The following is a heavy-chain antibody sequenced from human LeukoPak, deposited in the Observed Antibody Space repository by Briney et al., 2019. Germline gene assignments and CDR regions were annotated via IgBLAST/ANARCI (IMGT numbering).Heavy chain of an antibody. J-gene: IGHJ4*02. CDR1: GFTFSSYS. Sequence: GGSLRLSCAASGFTFSSYSMNWVRQAPGKGLEWVSSISSSSSYIYYADSVKGRFTISRDNAKNSLYLQMNSLRAEDTAVYYCAKDRYSSVPTHFDYWGQGTLVTVSS. V-gene: IGHV3-21*04. D-gene: IGHD6-19*01. CDR3: AKDRYSSVPTHFDY. CDR2: ISSSSSYI.